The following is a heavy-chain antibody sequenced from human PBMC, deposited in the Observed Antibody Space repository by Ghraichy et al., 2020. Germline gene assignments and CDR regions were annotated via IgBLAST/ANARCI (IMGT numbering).Heavy chain of an antibody. CDR3: TRGYDYFDY. Sequence: LSLTCAASGFTFSSYAMSWVRQAPGKGLEWVSAISGSGGSTYYADSVKGRFTISRDNSKNTLYLQMNSLRAEDTAVYYCTRGYDYFDYWGQGTLVTVSS. V-gene: IGHV3-23*01. D-gene: IGHD5-12*01. CDR1: GFTFSSYA. J-gene: IGHJ4*02. CDR2: ISGSGGST.